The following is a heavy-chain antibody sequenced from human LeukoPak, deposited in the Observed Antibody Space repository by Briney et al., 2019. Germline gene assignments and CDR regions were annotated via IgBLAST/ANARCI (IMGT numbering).Heavy chain of an antibody. J-gene: IGHJ5*02. CDR1: GGSISSYY. D-gene: IGHD2-21*01. Sequence: PSETLSLTCTVSGGSISSYYWSWIRQPPGKGLEWIGYIYHSVSTNYNPSLKSRVTISVDTSKNQFSLKLSSVTAADTAVYYCARVFQGWFDPWGQGTLVTVSS. V-gene: IGHV4-59*08. CDR3: ARVFQGWFDP. CDR2: IYHSVST.